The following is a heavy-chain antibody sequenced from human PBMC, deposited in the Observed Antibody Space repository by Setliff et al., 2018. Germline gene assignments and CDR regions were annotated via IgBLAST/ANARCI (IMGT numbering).Heavy chain of an antibody. CDR3: TRGDTSTFWY. CDR1: GGSITSDY. J-gene: IGHJ4*02. Sequence: PSETLSLTCSVSGGSITSDYWSWIRQPPGNGLEWIGYMYDSGRTNYNPSLKSRVTISTGTSKNQFSLKLNSVTAADTAVYYCTRGDTSTFWYWGQGTLVTVSS. V-gene: IGHV4-59*01. D-gene: IGHD3-3*01. CDR2: MYDSGRT.